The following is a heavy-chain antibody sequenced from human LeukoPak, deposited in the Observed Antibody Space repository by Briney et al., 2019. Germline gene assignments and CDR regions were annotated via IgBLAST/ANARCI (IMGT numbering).Heavy chain of an antibody. CDR3: ARDSSGTVGY. CDR2: INSDGSTT. J-gene: IGHJ4*02. V-gene: IGHV3-74*01. Sequence: PGGSLRLSCATSGFTFDDFGMAWVRQVPGKGPEWVSRINSDGSTTNYADSVRGRFTISRDNAKNTLYLQMNSLRAEDTAVYYCARDSSGTVGYWGQGTLVTVSS. D-gene: IGHD3-22*01. CDR1: GFTFDDFG.